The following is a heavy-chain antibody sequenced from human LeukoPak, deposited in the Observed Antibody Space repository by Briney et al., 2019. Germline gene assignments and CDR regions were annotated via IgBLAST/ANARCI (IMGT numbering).Heavy chain of an antibody. CDR3: TRMTTGHDY. Sequence: PSETLSLTCAVSGVSFDDYYWAWVRQTPGKGLEWIGEINHSGYTNDSPSLKSRVTLSIGTSRKQFSPNLRSVTVADAGIYYCTRMTTGHDYWGQGTLVTVSS. V-gene: IGHV4-34*01. J-gene: IGHJ4*02. D-gene: IGHD4-17*01. CDR1: GVSFDDYY. CDR2: INHSGYT.